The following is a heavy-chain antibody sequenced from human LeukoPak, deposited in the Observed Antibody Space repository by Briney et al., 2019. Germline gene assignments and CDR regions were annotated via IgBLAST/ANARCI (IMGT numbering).Heavy chain of an antibody. D-gene: IGHD6-13*01. Sequence: GRSLRLSCAASGFTLDDYAMHWVRQAPGKGLEWVSGISWNSGSIGYADSVKGRFTISRDNAKNSLYLQMNSLRAEDMALYYCAKDKGSSWYPYDAFDIWGQGTMVTVSS. CDR1: GFTLDDYA. J-gene: IGHJ3*02. V-gene: IGHV3-9*03. CDR2: ISWNSGSI. CDR3: AKDKGSSWYPYDAFDI.